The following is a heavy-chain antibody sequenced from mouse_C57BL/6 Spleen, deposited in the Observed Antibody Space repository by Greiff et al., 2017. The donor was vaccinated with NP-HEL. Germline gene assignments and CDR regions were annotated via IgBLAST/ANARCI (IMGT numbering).Heavy chain of an antibody. V-gene: IGHV1-81*01. CDR3: AFYYYGSSPFAY. CDR1: GYTFTSYG. D-gene: IGHD1-1*01. CDR2: IYPRSGNT. Sequence: QVQLQQSGAELARPGASVKLSCKVSGYTFTSYGISWVKQRTGQGLEWIGEIYPRSGNTYYNEKFKGKATLTADKSSSTAYMELRSLTSEDSAVYFCAFYYYGSSPFAYWGQGTLVTVSA. J-gene: IGHJ3*01.